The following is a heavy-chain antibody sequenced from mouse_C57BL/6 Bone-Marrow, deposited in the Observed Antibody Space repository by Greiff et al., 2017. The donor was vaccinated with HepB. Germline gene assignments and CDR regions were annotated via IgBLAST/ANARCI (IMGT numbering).Heavy chain of an antibody. CDR3: ARGGKLYPKFAY. D-gene: IGHD2-12*01. J-gene: IGHJ3*01. Sequence: QAQLKQSGAELARPGASVKLSCKASGYTFTSYGISWVKQRTGQGLEWIGEIYPRSGNTYYNEKFKGKATLTADKSSSTAYMELRSLTSEDSAVYFCARGGKLYPKFAYWGQGTLVTVSA. V-gene: IGHV1-81*01. CDR2: IYPRSGNT. CDR1: GYTFTSYG.